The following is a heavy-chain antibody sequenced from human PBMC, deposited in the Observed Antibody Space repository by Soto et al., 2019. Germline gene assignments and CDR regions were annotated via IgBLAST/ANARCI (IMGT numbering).Heavy chain of an antibody. Sequence: GGSLRLSCAASGFTFSNAWMSWVRQAPGKGLEWVGRIKSKTDGGTTDYAAPVKGRFTISRDDSKNTLYLQMNSLKTEDTAVYYCTTRPKAGDAFDIWGQGTMVTVSS. V-gene: IGHV3-15*01. D-gene: IGHD6-19*01. J-gene: IGHJ3*02. CDR2: IKSKTDGGTT. CDR1: GFTFSNAW. CDR3: TTRPKAGDAFDI.